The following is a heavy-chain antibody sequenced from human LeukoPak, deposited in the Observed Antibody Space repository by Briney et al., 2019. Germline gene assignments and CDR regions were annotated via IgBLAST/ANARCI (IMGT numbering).Heavy chain of an antibody. CDR2: INTYTGNT. Sequence: ASLTVSCKASGYTFNTYGITWVRQAPGQGLEWMGWINTYTGNTKYTEKFQGRVTMTTDTSTSTVYMEVRSLRSDDTAVYYCARRSPRAYGGNTGDWFDPWGQRTLVTVSS. J-gene: IGHJ5*02. D-gene: IGHD4-23*01. V-gene: IGHV1-18*01. CDR1: GYTFNTYG. CDR3: ARRSPRAYGGNTGDWFDP.